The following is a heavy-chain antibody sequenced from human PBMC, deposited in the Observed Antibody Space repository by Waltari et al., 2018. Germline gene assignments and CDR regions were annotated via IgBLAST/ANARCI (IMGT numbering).Heavy chain of an antibody. CDR2: IEYSGSA. CDR3: ARAERWLQPDY. D-gene: IGHD5-12*01. CDR1: GDSIRTYY. Sequence: QVQLQESGPGLVKPSETLSLTCTVSGDSIRTYYWTWIRQPPGKGLEWIGYIEYSGSANYHPSLSSRVTISVDTSKNQFSLKLTSVTAADTAVYYCARAERWLQPDYWGQGTLVTVSS. J-gene: IGHJ4*02. V-gene: IGHV4-59*12.